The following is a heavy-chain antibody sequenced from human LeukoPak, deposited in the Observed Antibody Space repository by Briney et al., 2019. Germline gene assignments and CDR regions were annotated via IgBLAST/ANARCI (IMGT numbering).Heavy chain of an antibody. Sequence: SVKVSCKASGGTFSSYAIRWVRQAPGQGLEWMGRIIPILGIANYAQKFQGRVTITADKSTSTAYMELSSLRSEDTAVYYCAREGAVVVPAAIRAFNWFDPWGQGTLVTVSS. CDR1: GGTFSSYA. D-gene: IGHD2-2*02. CDR3: AREGAVVVPAAIRAFNWFDP. CDR2: IIPILGIA. J-gene: IGHJ5*02. V-gene: IGHV1-69*04.